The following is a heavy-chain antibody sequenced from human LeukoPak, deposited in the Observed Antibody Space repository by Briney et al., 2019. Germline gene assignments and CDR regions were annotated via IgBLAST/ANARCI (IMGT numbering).Heavy chain of an antibody. CDR1: GGSISSGGYS. Sequence: SETLSLTCAVSGGSISSGGYSWSWIRQPPGKGLEWIGYIYHSGSTYYNPSLKSRVTISVDTSKNQFSLKLSSVTAADTAVYYCARDSWYGAFDIWGQGTMVTVSS. V-gene: IGHV4-30-2*01. CDR3: ARDSWYGAFDI. CDR2: IYHSGST. J-gene: IGHJ3*02. D-gene: IGHD6-13*01.